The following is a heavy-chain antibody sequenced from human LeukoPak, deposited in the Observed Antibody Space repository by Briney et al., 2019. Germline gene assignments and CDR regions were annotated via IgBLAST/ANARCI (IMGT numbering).Heavy chain of an antibody. V-gene: IGHV3-21*06. CDR1: GFTFSNYG. CDR3: ARGRSITLLRGVAMSDGFDI. J-gene: IGHJ3*02. Sequence: GSLRLSCAASGFTFSNYGMNWVRQAPGKGLEWVSFTDTSGRYVYYGDSVKGRFTISRDNAKNLLFLQMNGLRAEDTALYYCARGRSITLLRGVAMSDGFDIWGQGAMVAVSS. D-gene: IGHD3-10*01. CDR2: TDTSGRYV.